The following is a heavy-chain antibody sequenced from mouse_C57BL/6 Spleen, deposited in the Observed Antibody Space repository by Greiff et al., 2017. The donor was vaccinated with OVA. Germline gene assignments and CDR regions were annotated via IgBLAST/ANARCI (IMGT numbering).Heavy chain of an antibody. CDR3: ARDYYGSSYRYVDV. CDR2: IDPSDSYT. Sequence: QVQLQQPGAELVRPGTSVKLSCKASGYTFTSYWMHWVKQRPGQGLEWIGVIDPSDSYTNYNQKFKGKATLTVDTSSSTAYMQLSSLTSEDSAVYYCARDYYGSSYRYVDVWGTGTTVTVSS. J-gene: IGHJ1*03. V-gene: IGHV1-59*01. CDR1: GYTFTSYW. D-gene: IGHD1-1*01.